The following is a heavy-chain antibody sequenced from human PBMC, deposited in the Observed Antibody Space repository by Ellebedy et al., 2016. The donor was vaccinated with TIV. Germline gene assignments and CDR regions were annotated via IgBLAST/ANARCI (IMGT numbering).Heavy chain of an antibody. CDR2: IIPIFGTA. D-gene: IGHD3-22*01. CDR1: GGTFSSYA. Sequence: SVKVSCXASGGTFSSYAISWVRQAPGQGLEWMGGIIPIFGTANYAQKFQGRVTMTRDTSTSTVYMELSSLRSEDTAVYYCARGYYDSSGYYPLFGYWGQGTLVTVSS. CDR3: ARGYYDSSGYYPLFGY. V-gene: IGHV1-69*05. J-gene: IGHJ4*02.